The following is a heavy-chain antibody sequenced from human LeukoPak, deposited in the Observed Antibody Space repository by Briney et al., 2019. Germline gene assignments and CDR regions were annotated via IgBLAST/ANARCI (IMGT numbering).Heavy chain of an antibody. CDR1: GGTFSSYA. J-gene: IGHJ5*02. CDR3: ARSQYQYITPNWFDP. Sequence: GSSVKVSCKASGGTFSSYAISWVRQAPGQGLEWMGGIIPIFGTANYAQKFQGRVTITADKSTSTAYMELSSLRSEDTAVYYCARSQYQYITPNWFDPWGQGTLVTVSS. D-gene: IGHD3-10*01. CDR2: IIPIFGTA. V-gene: IGHV1-69*06.